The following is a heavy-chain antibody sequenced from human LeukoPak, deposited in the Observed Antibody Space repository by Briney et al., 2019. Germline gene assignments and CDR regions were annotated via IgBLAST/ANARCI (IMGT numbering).Heavy chain of an antibody. D-gene: IGHD5-24*01. Sequence: ASLKVSCKASGYIFINYGITWVRQAPGQGLEWMGWITPYNGNADYAQKLQGRVTMTTDTSTTTAYMQLRSLRSDDTAVYYCARGWLQPYWYFDLWGRGTLVTV. J-gene: IGHJ2*01. V-gene: IGHV1-18*01. CDR3: ARGWLQPYWYFDL. CDR2: ITPYNGNA. CDR1: GYIFINYG.